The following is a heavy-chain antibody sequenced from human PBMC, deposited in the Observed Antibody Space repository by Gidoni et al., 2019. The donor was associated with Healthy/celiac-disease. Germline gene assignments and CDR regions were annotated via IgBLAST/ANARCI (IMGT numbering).Heavy chain of an antibody. D-gene: IGHD3-16*02. CDR1: GGPISSGGYY. J-gene: IGHJ4*02. CDR2: IYYSGST. CDR3: ARDTGSVYYDYVWGSYRPHGGFDY. V-gene: IGHV4-31*03. Sequence: QVQLQESGPGLVKPSPTLSLTCTVSGGPISSGGYYWSWIRQHPGKGLEWIGYIYYSGSTYYNPSLKSRVTISVDTSKNQFSLKLSSVTAADTAVYYCARDTGSVYYDYVWGSYRPHGGFDYWGQGTLVTVSS.